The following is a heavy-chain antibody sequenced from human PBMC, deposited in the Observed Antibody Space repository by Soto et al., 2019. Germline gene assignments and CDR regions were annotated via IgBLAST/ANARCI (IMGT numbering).Heavy chain of an antibody. Sequence: GGSLRLSCAASGFTFSSYAMHWVRQAPGEGLEWLTVISYDGSNIYYADSVKGRFTISRDNSKSTLYLQMNSLRPEDTAVYYCARPYSSGWYGDFDYWGQGTLVTVSS. CDR2: ISYDGSNI. CDR1: GFTFSSYA. J-gene: IGHJ4*02. V-gene: IGHV3-30-3*01. D-gene: IGHD6-19*01. CDR3: ARPYSSGWYGDFDY.